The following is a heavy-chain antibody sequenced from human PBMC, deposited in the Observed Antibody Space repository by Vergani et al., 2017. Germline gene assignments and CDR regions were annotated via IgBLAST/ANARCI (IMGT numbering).Heavy chain of an antibody. CDR1: GGFISSSNW. D-gene: IGHD3-9*01. CDR3: ARALKLRYSPFGDYYYYGMDV. CDR2: IYHSGST. J-gene: IGHJ6*02. V-gene: IGHV4-4*03. Sequence: QVQLQESGPGLVKPPGTLSLICAVSGGFISSSNWWSWVRQPPGKGLQWIGDIYHSGSTNYNPSLKSRVTISVDKSKNQFSLKLSSVTAADTAVYYCARALKLRYSPFGDYYYYGMDVWGQGTTVTVSS.